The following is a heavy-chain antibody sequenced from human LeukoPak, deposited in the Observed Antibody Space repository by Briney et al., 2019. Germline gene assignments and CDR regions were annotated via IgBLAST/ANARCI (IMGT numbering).Heavy chain of an antibody. CDR3: SSSDYVYYFDY. CDR1: GGSISSSSDF. D-gene: IGHD4/OR15-4a*01. Sequence: SETLSLTCTVSGGSISSSSDFWAWIRRPPGKGLEWIASVYSTGNRYYNPSLKSRVTISADTSKNQFSLKLSSVTAADTAVYYCSSSDYVYYFDYWGQGTLVTVSS. J-gene: IGHJ4*02. V-gene: IGHV4-39*01. CDR2: VYSTGNR.